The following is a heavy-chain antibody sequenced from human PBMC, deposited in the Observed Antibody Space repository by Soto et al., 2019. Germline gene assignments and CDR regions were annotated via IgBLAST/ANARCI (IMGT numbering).Heavy chain of an antibody. CDR2: ISASGGNT. D-gene: IGHD5-18*01. CDR1: EFTFSRHA. CDR3: AKESDTGMDN. J-gene: IGHJ4*02. Sequence: EAQLLESGGDLVHPGGSLRLSCAASEFTFSRHAMSWVRQAPGKGLEWVSAISASGGNTYYGDSVKGRFTISRDNSTNTLYLQMSSLRVEDTAIYYCAKESDTGMDNWGQGTLVTVSS. V-gene: IGHV3-23*01.